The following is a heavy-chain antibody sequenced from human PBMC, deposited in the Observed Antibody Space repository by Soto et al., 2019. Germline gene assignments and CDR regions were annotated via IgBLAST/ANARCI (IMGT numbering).Heavy chain of an antibody. J-gene: IGHJ6*02. CDR1: GYSFTSYW. V-gene: IGHV5-10-1*01. D-gene: IGHD6-6*01. Sequence: GESLKISCKGPGYSFTSYWISWVRQMPGKGLEWMGRIDPSDSYTNYSPSFQGHVTISADKSISTAYLQWSSLKASDTAMYYCARRKSSSALYYGLDVWGQGTTVTVSS. CDR2: IDPSDSYT. CDR3: ARRKSSSALYYGLDV.